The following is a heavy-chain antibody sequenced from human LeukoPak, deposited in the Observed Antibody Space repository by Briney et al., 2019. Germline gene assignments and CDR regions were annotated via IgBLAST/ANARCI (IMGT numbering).Heavy chain of an antibody. CDR1: GGSISSSSYY. V-gene: IGHV4-39*07. CDR3: ARAEVGVVVAARSFDY. CDR2: IYYSGST. J-gene: IGHJ4*02. Sequence: PSETLSLTCTVSGGSISSSSYYWGWIRQPPGKGLEWIGSIYYSGSTYYNPSLKSRVTISVDTSKNQFSLKLSSVTAADTAVYYCARAEVGVVVAARSFDYWGQGTLVTVSS. D-gene: IGHD2-15*01.